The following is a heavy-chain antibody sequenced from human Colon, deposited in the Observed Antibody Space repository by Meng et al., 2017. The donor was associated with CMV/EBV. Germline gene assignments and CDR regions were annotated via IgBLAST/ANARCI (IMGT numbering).Heavy chain of an antibody. CDR1: FSSYT. J-gene: IGHJ4*02. CDR3: AKHPSSRIIGALYYLEH. Sequence: FSSYTMTWVRQAPGKGLEWVSIISGSDTGGVTYYADSVKGRFTISRDNSRNTLYLQMNSLRAEDTAIYYCAKHPSSRIIGALYYLEHWGQGTLVTVSS. CDR2: ISGSDTGGVT. V-gene: IGHV3-23*01. D-gene: IGHD1-20*01.